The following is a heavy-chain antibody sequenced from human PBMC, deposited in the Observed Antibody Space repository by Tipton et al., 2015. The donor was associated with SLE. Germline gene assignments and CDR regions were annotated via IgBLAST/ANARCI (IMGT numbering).Heavy chain of an antibody. D-gene: IGHD3-22*01. Sequence: SLRLSCGASGFTFRSYGMNWVRQAPGKGLEWVSYISNSGSTIYYADSVKGRFTMSRDNAKKSMNLQMNSLRAEDTAVYYCARGGISLIVVDTVGPTYFDYWGQGTLVTVSS. CDR2: ISNSGSTI. V-gene: IGHV3-48*03. J-gene: IGHJ4*02. CDR1: GFTFRSYG. CDR3: ARGGISLIVVDTVGPTYFDY.